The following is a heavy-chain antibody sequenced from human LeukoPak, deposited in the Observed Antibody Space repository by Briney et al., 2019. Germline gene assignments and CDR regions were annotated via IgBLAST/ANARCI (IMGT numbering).Heavy chain of an antibody. CDR2: TYYRSKWYN. J-gene: IGHJ4*02. D-gene: IGHD2-21*01. CDR3: ARDHYFRGEGAFDY. CDR1: GDSVSSNSAA. Sequence: SQTLSLTCAISGDSVSSNSAAWNCIRQSPSRGLEWLGRTYYRSKWYNDYAVSVKSRITINPDTSKNQFSLQLNSVTPEDTAVYYCARDHYFRGEGAFDYWGQGTLVTVSS. V-gene: IGHV6-1*01.